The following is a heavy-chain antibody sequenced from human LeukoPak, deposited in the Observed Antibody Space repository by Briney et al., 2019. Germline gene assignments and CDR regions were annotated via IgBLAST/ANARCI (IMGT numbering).Heavy chain of an antibody. CDR3: ARDRHYYDSSGYPNWFDP. V-gene: IGHV3-11*01. D-gene: IGHD3-22*01. CDR2: ISSSGSTI. Sequence: PGGSLRLSCAASGFTFSDYFMSWIRQAPGKGLEWVSYISSSGSTIYYADSVKGRFTISRHNAKNSLYLQMNSLRAEDTAVYYCARDRHYYDSSGYPNWFDPWGQGTLVTVSS. J-gene: IGHJ5*02. CDR1: GFTFSDYF.